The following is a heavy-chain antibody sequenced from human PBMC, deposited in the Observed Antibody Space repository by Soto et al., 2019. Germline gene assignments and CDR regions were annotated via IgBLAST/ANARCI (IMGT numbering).Heavy chain of an antibody. J-gene: IGHJ4*02. CDR1: GDPISRSHW. Sequence: QVHLQESGPGLVKPSETLSLTCAVSGDPISRSHWWSWVRQTPGKGLEWIGEIYHSGSINYNPSLKSRVIISADRSKNQFSLRLSSVTAADTAVYYCATSQLGEYFDYWGQGTLVTVSS. V-gene: IGHV4-4*02. CDR2: IYHSGSI. CDR3: ATSQLGEYFDY. D-gene: IGHD1-26*01.